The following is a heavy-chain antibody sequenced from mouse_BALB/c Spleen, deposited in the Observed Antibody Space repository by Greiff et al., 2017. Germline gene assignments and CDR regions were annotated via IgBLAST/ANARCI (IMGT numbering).Heavy chain of an antibody. CDR2: ISSGSSTI. J-gene: IGHJ1*01. CDR3: ARFGGYFDV. Sequence: EVQVVESGGGLVQPGGSRKLSCAASGFTFSSFGMHWVRQAPEKGLEWVAYISSGSSTINYADTVKGRFTISRDNPKNTLFLQMTSLRSEDTAMYYCARFGGYFDVWGAGTTVTVSS. V-gene: IGHV5-17*02. CDR1: GFTFSSFG.